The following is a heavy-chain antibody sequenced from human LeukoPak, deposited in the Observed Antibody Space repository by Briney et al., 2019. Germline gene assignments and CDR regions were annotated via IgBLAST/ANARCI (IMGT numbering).Heavy chain of an antibody. CDR1: GFTFSSYG. D-gene: IGHD3-9*01. J-gene: IGHJ6*02. V-gene: IGHV3-33*01. CDR3: ARVRGVRYFRKSPHGMDV. CDR2: IWYDGSNK. Sequence: GRSLRLSCAASGFTFSSYGMHWVRQAPGKGLEWVAVIWYDGSNKYYADSVKGRFTISRDNSKNTLYLQMNSLRAEDTAVYYCARVRGVRYFRKSPHGMDVWGQGTTVTVSS.